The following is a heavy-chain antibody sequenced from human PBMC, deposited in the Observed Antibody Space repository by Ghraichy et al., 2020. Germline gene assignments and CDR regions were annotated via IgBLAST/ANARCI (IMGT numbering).Heavy chain of an antibody. Sequence: ASVKVSCKASGYTFTSYYMHWVRQAPGQGLEWMGIINPSGGSTSYAQKFQGRVTMTRDTSTSTVYMELSSLRSEDTAVYYCARGWEYSSGWYAGWFDPWGQGTLVTVSS. CDR2: INPSGGST. V-gene: IGHV1-46*01. J-gene: IGHJ5*02. D-gene: IGHD6-19*01. CDR1: GYTFTSYY. CDR3: ARGWEYSSGWYAGWFDP.